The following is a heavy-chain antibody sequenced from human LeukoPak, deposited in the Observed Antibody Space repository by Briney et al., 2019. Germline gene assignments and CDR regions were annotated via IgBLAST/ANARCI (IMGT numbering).Heavy chain of an antibody. CDR2: ISWNSGSI. J-gene: IGHJ4*02. CDR1: GFTFDDYA. Sequence: PGGSLRLSCAASGFTFDDYAIHWVRQPPGQGLEWVSGISWNSGSIGYADSVKGRFTLSKDNAKNSLYLQMNSLSPEDTALYYCATAVGSYTPFDYWGQGTLVTVSS. V-gene: IGHV3-9*01. D-gene: IGHD1-26*01. CDR3: ATAVGSYTPFDY.